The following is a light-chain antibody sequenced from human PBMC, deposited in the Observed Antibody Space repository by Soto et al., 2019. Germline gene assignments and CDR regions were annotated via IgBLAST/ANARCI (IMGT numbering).Light chain of an antibody. CDR3: QQYNSYWT. Sequence: DIQMTQSPSTLSASVGARVTITCRASQSISSWLAWYQQKPGKAPKLLIYDASSLESGVPSRFSGSGSGTEFTLTISSLQPGDFATYYCQQYNSYWTFGQGTKVDIK. V-gene: IGKV1-5*01. J-gene: IGKJ1*01. CDR2: DAS. CDR1: QSISSW.